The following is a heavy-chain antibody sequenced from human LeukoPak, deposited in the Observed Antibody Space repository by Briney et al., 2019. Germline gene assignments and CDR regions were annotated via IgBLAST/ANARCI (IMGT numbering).Heavy chain of an antibody. J-gene: IGHJ4*02. CDR2: ISYDGSNK. D-gene: IGHD6-6*01. V-gene: IGHV3-30*01. Sequence: GRSLRLSCAASGFTFSSYAMPWVRQAPGKGLEWVAVISYDGSNKYYADSVKGRFTISRDNSKNTLYLQMNSLRAEDTAVYYCARSSSSLTFDYWGQGTLVTVSS. CDR3: ARSSSSLTFDY. CDR1: GFTFSSYA.